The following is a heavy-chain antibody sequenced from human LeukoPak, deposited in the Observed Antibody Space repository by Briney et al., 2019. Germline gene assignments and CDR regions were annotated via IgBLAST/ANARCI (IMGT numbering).Heavy chain of an antibody. V-gene: IGHV3-11*01. J-gene: IGHJ4*02. Sequence: PGGSLRLSCAAPGFTFSDYYMSWVRQAPGKGVEWVSYISSSGSTIYYADSVKGRFTISRDNAKNSLYLQMNSLRAEDTAVYYCARVRNSDGLERLPDYWGQGTLVTVSS. D-gene: IGHD1-1*01. CDR2: ISSSGSTI. CDR1: GFTFSDYY. CDR3: ARVRNSDGLERLPDY.